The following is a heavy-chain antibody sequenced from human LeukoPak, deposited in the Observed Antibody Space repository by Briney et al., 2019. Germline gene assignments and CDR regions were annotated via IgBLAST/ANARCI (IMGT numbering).Heavy chain of an antibody. CDR3: ARKGLLWFGELSVPYYFDY. D-gene: IGHD3-10*01. J-gene: IGHJ4*02. Sequence: GGSLRLSCAASGFTFSSYSMNWVRQAPGKGLEWVSYISSSSSTIYYADSVKGRFTISRDNAKNSLYLQMNSLRAEDTAVYYCARKGLLWFGELSVPYYFDYWGQGTLVTVSS. CDR1: GFTFSSYS. CDR2: ISSSSSTI. V-gene: IGHV3-48*01.